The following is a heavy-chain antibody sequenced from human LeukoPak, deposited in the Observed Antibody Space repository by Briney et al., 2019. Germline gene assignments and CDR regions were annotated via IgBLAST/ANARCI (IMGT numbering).Heavy chain of an antibody. CDR2: ISYDGSNK. V-gene: IGHV3-30*04. CDR1: RLTISSYA. J-gene: IGHJ6*04. D-gene: IGHD2-15*01. CDR3: AREGYCSGGSCYHYYYGMDV. Sequence: GGSLRLSCAASRLTISSYAIHWVRQAPGKGLEWVAVISYDGSNKYYADSVKGRFTISRDNSKNTLYLQMNSLRAEDTAVYYCAREGYCSGGSCYHYYYGMDVWDKGTTVTVSS.